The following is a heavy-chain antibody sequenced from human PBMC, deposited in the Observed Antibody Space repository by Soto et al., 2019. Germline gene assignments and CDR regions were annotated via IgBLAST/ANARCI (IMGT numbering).Heavy chain of an antibody. CDR3: ARDLRAGYSGYDIVSYYYYGMDV. CDR2: INPNSGGT. J-gene: IGHJ6*02. D-gene: IGHD5-12*01. CDR1: GYTFTGYY. Sequence: ASVKVSCKASGYTFTGYYMHWVRQAPGQGLEWMGWINPNSGGTNYAQKFQGWVTMTRDTSISTAYMELSRLRSDDTAVYYCARDLRAGYSGYDIVSYYYYGMDVWGQGTTVTVS. V-gene: IGHV1-2*04.